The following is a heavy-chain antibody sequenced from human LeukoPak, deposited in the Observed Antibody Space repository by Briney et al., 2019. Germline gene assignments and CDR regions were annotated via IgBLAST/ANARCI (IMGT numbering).Heavy chain of an antibody. CDR3: ARLDYGDYSGYYGMDV. CDR2: INHSGST. CDR1: GGSFSGYY. J-gene: IGHJ6*02. V-gene: IGHV4-34*01. Sequence: SETLSLTCAVYGGSFSGYYGSWIRQPPGKGLEWIGEINHSGSTNYNPSLKSRVTISVDTSKNQFSLKLSSVTAADTAVYYCARLDYGDYSGYYGMDVWGQGTTVTVSS. D-gene: IGHD4-17*01.